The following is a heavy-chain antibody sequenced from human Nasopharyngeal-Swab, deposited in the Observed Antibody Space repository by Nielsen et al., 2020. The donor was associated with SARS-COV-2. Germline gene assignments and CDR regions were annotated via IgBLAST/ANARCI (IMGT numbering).Heavy chain of an antibody. J-gene: IGHJ6*02. Sequence: ETLSLTCAVSGGSVSSSNWWSWVRQAPGKGLEWVSIISGSGDTTYYADSVNDRFTISRDNSKNTLYLQTNSLRVEDTAVYYCAKAPYLRGLDVWGQVTTVTVSS. D-gene: IGHD2-21*01. CDR3: AKAPYLRGLDV. CDR1: GGSVSSSN. V-gene: IGHV3-23*01. CDR2: ISGSGDTT.